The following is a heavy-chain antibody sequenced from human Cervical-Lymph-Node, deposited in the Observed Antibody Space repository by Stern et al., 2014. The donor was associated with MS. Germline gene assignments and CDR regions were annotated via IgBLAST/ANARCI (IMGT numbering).Heavy chain of an antibody. V-gene: IGHV4-39*01. CDR3: ARHTSLGHGSWYSVYFDY. CDR2: IHYRGTP. D-gene: IGHD6-13*01. Sequence: QVQLQESGPGLVKPSETLSLSCTVSGGSISNSHYSWGWIRQPPGKGLEWLGSIHYRGTPSYTPPLKSRVSVTVDTPKTHFAGRLNSGPAADTAVYYCARHTSLGHGSWYSVYFDYWGQGTLVNVSS. CDR1: GGSISNSHYS. J-gene: IGHJ4*02.